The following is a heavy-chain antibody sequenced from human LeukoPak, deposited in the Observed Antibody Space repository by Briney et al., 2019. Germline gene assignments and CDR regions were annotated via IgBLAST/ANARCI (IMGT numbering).Heavy chain of an antibody. CDR2: IKSKTDGGTT. V-gene: IGHV3-15*07. J-gene: IGHJ4*02. CDR1: GFTFSNAW. Sequence: GGSLRLSCAASGFTFSNAWMNWVRQAPGKGLEWVGRIKSKTDGGTTDYAAPVKGRFTIPRDDSKNTLYLQMNSLKTEDTAVYYCTTRIVVGQPLDYWGQGTLVTVSS. CDR3: TTRIVVGQPLDY. D-gene: IGHD3-22*01.